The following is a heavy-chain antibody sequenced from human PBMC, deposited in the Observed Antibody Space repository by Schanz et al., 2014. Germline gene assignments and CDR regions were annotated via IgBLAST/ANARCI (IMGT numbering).Heavy chain of an antibody. CDR3: ARHGGIPYYPMDV. J-gene: IGHJ6*02. CDR1: GFTASSHS. D-gene: IGHD3-16*01. Sequence: VQLVESGGGLVKPGGSLRLSCGVSGFTASSHSMNWVRQHPGKGLEWIGFIYYRGNTYYNPSLKSRVSISLDPSKTQFFLTLNSLTAADTAVYYCARHGGIPYYPMDVWGQGTTVTVSS. CDR2: IYYRGNT. V-gene: IGHV4-31*02.